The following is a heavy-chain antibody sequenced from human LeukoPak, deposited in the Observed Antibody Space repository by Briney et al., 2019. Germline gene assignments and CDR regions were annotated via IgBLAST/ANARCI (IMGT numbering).Heavy chain of an antibody. Sequence: GGSLRLSCAASGFTFSSYWMSWVRQAPGKGLEWVANIKQDGSEKYYVDSVKGRFTISRDNAKNSLYLQMNSLRAENTAVYYCAREEGCSSTSCYEGDWFDPWGQGTLVTVSS. J-gene: IGHJ5*02. V-gene: IGHV3-7*01. CDR3: AREEGCSSTSCYEGDWFDP. D-gene: IGHD2-2*01. CDR1: GFTFSSYW. CDR2: IKQDGSEK.